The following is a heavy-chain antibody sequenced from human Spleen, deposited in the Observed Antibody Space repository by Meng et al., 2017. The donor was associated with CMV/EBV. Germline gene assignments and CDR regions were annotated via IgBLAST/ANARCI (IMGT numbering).Heavy chain of an antibody. CDR2: IIPIFGTA. D-gene: IGHD3-3*01. CDR1: GGTFSSYA. Sequence: SGGTFSSYAISWVRQAPGQGLEWMGGIIPIFGTANYAQKFQGRVTITTDESTSTAYMELSSLRSEDTAVYYCARGDFWSGYNWFDPWGQGTLVTVSS. J-gene: IGHJ5*02. CDR3: ARGDFWSGYNWFDP. V-gene: IGHV1-69*05.